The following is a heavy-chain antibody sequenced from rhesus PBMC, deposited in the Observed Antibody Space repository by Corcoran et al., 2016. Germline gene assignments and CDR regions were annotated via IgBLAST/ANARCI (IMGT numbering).Heavy chain of an antibody. CDR3: VRDFRTGFDY. V-gene: IGHV3-178*01. D-gene: IGHD3-9*01. J-gene: IGHJ4*01. Sequence: EVQLVESGGGLAKPGGSLRLSCAASGFTFSDYYMNWVRQAPGKGLEWVSRVNTGCGSTYYADSVKGRFTISRENAHNTVFLQMDSLRPEDTAVYYCVRDFRTGFDYWGQGVLVTVSS. CDR2: VNTGCGST. CDR1: GFTFSDYY.